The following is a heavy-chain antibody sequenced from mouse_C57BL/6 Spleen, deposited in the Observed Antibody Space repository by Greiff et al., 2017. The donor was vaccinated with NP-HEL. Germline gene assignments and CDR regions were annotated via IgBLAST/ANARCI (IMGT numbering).Heavy chain of an antibody. CDR2: IDPGSGNT. CDR3: ARGVRYWYFDV. V-gene: IGHV1-76*01. CDR1: GYTFTDYY. D-gene: IGHD5-1*01. Sequence: QVQLKESGAELVRPGASVKLSCKASGYTFTDYYINWVKQRPGLGLEWIARIDPGSGNTYYTEKFKGKATLTAEKSTSTAYMQLSSLTSEDSAVYFCARGVRYWYFDVWGTGTPVTVSS. J-gene: IGHJ1*03.